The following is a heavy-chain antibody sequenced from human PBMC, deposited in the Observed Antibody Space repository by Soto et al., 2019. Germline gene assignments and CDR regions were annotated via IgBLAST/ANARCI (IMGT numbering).Heavy chain of an antibody. Sequence: QVQLVESGGGVVQPGRSLRLSCAASGFTFSSYAMHWVRQAPGKGLEWVSFISYDGSNKYYADSVKGRFTISRDNSKITLNLKMNDRRAGDAAVFSCARGRSVIVVAPGYWGQGPLVTVPS. CDR3: ARGRSVIVVAPGY. D-gene: IGHD3-22*01. CDR2: ISYDGSNK. CDR1: GFTFSSYA. V-gene: IGHV3-30-3*01. J-gene: IGHJ4*02.